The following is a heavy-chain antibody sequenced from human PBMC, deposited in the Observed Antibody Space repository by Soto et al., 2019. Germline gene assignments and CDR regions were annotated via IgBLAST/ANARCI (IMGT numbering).Heavy chain of an antibody. CDR3: ARDGGRRDY. D-gene: IGHD2-15*01. Sequence: SETLSLTCTVSGGSVSSGSYYWSWIRQPPGKGLEWIGYTYYSGSTNYNPSLKSRVTISVDTSKNQFSLKLSSVTAADTAVYYCARDGGRRDYWGQGTLVTVSS. J-gene: IGHJ4*02. CDR2: TYYSGST. V-gene: IGHV4-61*01. CDR1: GGSVSSGSYY.